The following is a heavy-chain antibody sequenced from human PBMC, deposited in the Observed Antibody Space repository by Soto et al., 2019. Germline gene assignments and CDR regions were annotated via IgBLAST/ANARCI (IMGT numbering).Heavy chain of an antibody. Sequence: PGGSLRLSCAASGFTFSSYAMHWVRQAPGKGLEWVAVISYDGSNKYYADSVKGRFTISRDNSKNTLYLQMNSLRAEDTAVYYCASGAMDYWGQGILVTVSS. V-gene: IGHV3-30-3*01. CDR2: ISYDGSNK. CDR3: ASGAMDY. CDR1: GFTFSSYA. J-gene: IGHJ4*02. D-gene: IGHD5-18*01.